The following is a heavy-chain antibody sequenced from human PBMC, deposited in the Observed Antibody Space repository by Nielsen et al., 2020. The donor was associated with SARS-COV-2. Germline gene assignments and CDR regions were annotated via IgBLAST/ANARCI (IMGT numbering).Heavy chain of an antibody. J-gene: IGHJ4*02. CDR2: IISGSSDT. D-gene: IGHD4-17*01. V-gene: IGHV3-11*06. CDR3: GSTTYDYGIGY. CDR1: GFTFRAYY. Sequence: GGLLRPSCAALGFTFRAYYMSWIPQAPGKGLEWVSSIISGSSDTNYADPVKGRSTISKDNAKNSLYLQMNSLRAEDTAVYYCGSTTYDYGIGYWGQGNLITVAS.